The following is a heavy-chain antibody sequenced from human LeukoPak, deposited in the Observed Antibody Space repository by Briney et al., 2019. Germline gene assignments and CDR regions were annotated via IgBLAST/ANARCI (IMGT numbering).Heavy chain of an antibody. J-gene: IGHJ6*02. Sequence: GGSLRLSCAASGFTFSTYWMHLVRQAPGKGLVWVSRINSDGSSTSYADSVKGRFTISRDNAKNSLYLQMNSLRAEDTAVYYCARDRRDYFYYGMDVWGQGTTVTVS. CDR3: ARDRRDYFYYGMDV. V-gene: IGHV3-74*01. CDR2: INSDGSST. CDR1: GFTFSTYW.